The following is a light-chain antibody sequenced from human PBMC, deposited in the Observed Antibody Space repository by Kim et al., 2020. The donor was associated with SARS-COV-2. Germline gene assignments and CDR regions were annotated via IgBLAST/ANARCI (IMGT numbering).Light chain of an antibody. V-gene: IGKV3-15*01. CDR3: QQYNYWPYT. CDR2: DAS. Sequence: SVSPGERATLSCRASQSVRNNLAWYQQKPGQAPRLLIYDASTRATGIPAGFSGSGSGTEFTLTISSLQSEDFAVYYCQQYNYWPYTFGQGTKLEI. CDR1: QSVRNN. J-gene: IGKJ2*01.